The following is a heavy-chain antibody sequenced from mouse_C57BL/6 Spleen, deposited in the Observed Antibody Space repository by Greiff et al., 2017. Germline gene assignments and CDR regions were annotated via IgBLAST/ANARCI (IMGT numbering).Heavy chain of an antibody. J-gene: IGHJ1*03. D-gene: IGHD1-1*01. CDR1: GFTFSNYW. CDR2: IRLKSDNYAT. V-gene: IGHV6-3*01. CDR3: TENYEEYLDV. Sequence: EVKVVESGGGLMQPGGSMKLSCVASGFTFSNYWMNWVRQSPEKGLEWVAQIRLKSDNYATHYAESVKGSFTISRDYSKSSVYLQMNNVRAEDTGIYYCTENYEEYLDVWGTGTTVTVSS.